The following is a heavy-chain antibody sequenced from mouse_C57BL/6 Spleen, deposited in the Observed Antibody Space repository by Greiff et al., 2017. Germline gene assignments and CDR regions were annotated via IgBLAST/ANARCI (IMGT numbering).Heavy chain of an antibody. D-gene: IGHD1-1*01. CDR3: ELITTVAYYAMDY. CDR2: IHPNSGST. V-gene: IGHV1-64*01. Sequence: QVQLQQPGAELVKPGASVKLSCKASGYTFTSYWMHWVKQRPGPGLEWIGMIHPNSGSTNYNEKFKSKATLTVDKSSSTAYMQLSSLTSEDSAVYYCELITTVAYYAMDYWGQGTSVTVSS. J-gene: IGHJ4*01. CDR1: GYTFTSYW.